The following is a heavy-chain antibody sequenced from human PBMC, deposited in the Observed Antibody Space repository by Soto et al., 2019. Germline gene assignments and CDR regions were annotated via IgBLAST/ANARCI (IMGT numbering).Heavy chain of an antibody. D-gene: IGHD3-9*01. Sequence: PGGSLRLSCAASGFTFSSYSMNWVRQAPGKGLEWVAVISYDGSNKYYADSVKGRFTISRDNSKNTLYLQMNSLRAEDTAVYYCAKGTLRDCEWLLLYEPTCSYWGQGTLVTVSS. V-gene: IGHV3-30*18. J-gene: IGHJ1*01. CDR2: ISYDGSNK. CDR1: GFTFSSYS. CDR3: AKGTLRDCEWLLLYEPTCSY.